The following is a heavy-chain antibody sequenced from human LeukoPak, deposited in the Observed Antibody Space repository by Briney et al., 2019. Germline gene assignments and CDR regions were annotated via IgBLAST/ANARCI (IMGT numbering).Heavy chain of an antibody. CDR2: IYYSGST. CDR3: ARGSAAMVNIDY. CDR1: GGSISSYY. V-gene: IGHV4-59*08. D-gene: IGHD5-18*01. Sequence: SETLSLTCTVSGGSISSYYWSWIRQPPGKGLEWIGYIYYSGSTNYNPSLKSRVTISVDTSKNQFSLKLSSVTAADTAVYYCARGSAAMVNIDYWGQGTLVTVSS. J-gene: IGHJ4*02.